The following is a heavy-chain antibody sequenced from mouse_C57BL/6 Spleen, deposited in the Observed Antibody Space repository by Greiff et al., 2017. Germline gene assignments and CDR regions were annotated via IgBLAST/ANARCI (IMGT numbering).Heavy chain of an antibody. CDR1: GFNIKDDY. CDR2: IDPENGDT. D-gene: IGHD1-1*01. V-gene: IGHV14-4*01. Sequence: VQLQQSGAELVRPGASVKLSCTASGFNIKDDYMHWVKQRPEQGLEWIGWIDPENGDTEYASKFQGKATITADTSSNTAYLQLSSLTSEDTAVYYCTIYGSSLYWGQGTTLTVSS. CDR3: TIYGSSLY. J-gene: IGHJ2*01.